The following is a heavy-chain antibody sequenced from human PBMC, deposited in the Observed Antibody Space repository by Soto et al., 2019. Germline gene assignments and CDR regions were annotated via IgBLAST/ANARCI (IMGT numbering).Heavy chain of an antibody. CDR2: IVPIVGTT. CDR1: GGTFSSYA. V-gene: IGHV1-69*12. J-gene: IGHJ4*02. Sequence: QVQLVQSGAEVRQPASSVKVSCKTSGGTFSSYAISWVRQAPGQGLEWMGGIVPIVGTTTYAQKFQGRVTITADEATSTAYRQLSSLGSDDTAVYYCVRVVATPASPDHWGQGTLVTVSS. CDR3: VRVVATPASPDH. D-gene: IGHD2-15*01.